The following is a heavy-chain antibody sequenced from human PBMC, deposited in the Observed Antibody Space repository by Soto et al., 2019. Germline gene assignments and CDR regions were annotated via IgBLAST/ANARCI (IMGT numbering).Heavy chain of an antibody. V-gene: IGHV4-39*01. CDR3: ATSNWFDP. CDR1: GGSISSRGYY. J-gene: IGHJ5*02. Sequence: QLQLQESGPGLVKPSETLSLTCTVSGGSISSRGYYWGWIRQPPGKGLEWIGTIYYSGSTYYNPSLKSRDTISVDTSNNQFSLKLSSVTAADTAVYYCATSNWFDPWGQGTLVTVSS. CDR2: IYYSGST.